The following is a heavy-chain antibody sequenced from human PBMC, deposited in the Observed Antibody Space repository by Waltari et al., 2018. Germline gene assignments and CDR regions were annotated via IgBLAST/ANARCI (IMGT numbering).Heavy chain of an antibody. J-gene: IGHJ4*02. V-gene: IGHV1-2*02. D-gene: IGHD3-16*01. CDR1: GYTFPGHY. CDR2: IDPNTGGT. Sequence: QVHLVQSGAEVRQPGASVKVSCKGSGYTFPGHYIHWLRQAPGKGLEWMGWIDPNTGGTKLAQKFQGRVTMTRDTSINTVYMELSSLGSDDTAVYYCARDLYDSRVPGDYFDYWGQGTLVTVSS. CDR3: ARDLYDSRVPGDYFDY.